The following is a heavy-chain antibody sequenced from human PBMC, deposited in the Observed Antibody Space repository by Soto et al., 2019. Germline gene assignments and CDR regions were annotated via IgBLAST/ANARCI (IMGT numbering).Heavy chain of an antibody. CDR2: ISGSGGST. CDR1: GFTFSSYA. V-gene: IGHV3-23*01. CDR3: AKDRGAYSSGWYYFDY. D-gene: IGHD6-19*01. Sequence: PGGSLRLSCAASGFTFSSYAMSWVRQAPGKGLEWVSAISGSGGSTYYADSVKGRFTISRDNSKNTLYLQMNSLRAEDTAVYYCAKDRGAYSSGWYYFDYWGQGTLVTVSS. J-gene: IGHJ4*02.